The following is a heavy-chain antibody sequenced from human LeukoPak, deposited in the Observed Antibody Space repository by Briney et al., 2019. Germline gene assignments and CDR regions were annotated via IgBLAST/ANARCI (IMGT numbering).Heavy chain of an antibody. CDR2: ISGSGGST. J-gene: IGHJ3*02. Sequence: GGSLRLSCAASGFTFSSYAMSWVRQAPGKGLEWVSAISGSGGSTYYADSVKGRFTISRDNAKNSLYLQMNSLRAEDTAVYYCARGSDYYDSSAFDIWGQGTMVTVSS. D-gene: IGHD3-22*01. V-gene: IGHV3-23*01. CDR3: ARGSDYYDSSAFDI. CDR1: GFTFSSYA.